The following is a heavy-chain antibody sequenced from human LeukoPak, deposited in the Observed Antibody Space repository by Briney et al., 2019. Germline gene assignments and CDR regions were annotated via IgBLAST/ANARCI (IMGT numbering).Heavy chain of an antibody. Sequence: GGSLRLSCAASGSTFSSYAMCWVRQAPGKGLEWVSAISGSGGSTYYADSVKGRFTISRDNSKNTLYLQMNSLRAEDTAVYYCAGHDILTGYFDYWGQGTLVTVSS. J-gene: IGHJ4*02. CDR1: GSTFSSYA. CDR3: AGHDILTGYFDY. D-gene: IGHD3-9*01. CDR2: ISGSGGST. V-gene: IGHV3-23*01.